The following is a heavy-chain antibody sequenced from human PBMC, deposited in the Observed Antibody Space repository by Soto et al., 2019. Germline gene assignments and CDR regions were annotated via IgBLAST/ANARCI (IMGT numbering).Heavy chain of an antibody. CDR3: ASLERVIGCFDP. CDR1: GGSISSYY. V-gene: IGHV4-59*08. Sequence: SETLSLTCTVSGGSISSYYWSWIRQPPGKGLEWIGYIYYSGSSNYNPSLKSRVTISVDTSKNQFSLKLSSVTAEDTAVYYCASLERVIGCFDPWGQGTLVTVSP. J-gene: IGHJ5*02. D-gene: IGHD1-1*01. CDR2: IYYSGSS.